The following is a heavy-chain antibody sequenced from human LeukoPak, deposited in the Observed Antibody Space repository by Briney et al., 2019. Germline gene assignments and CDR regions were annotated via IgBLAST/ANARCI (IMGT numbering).Heavy chain of an antibody. Sequence: SETLSLTCSVSGGSISSYYWSWIRQPPGKGLEWIGSIYHSGSTYYNPSLKSRVTISVDTSKNQFSLKLSSVTAADTAVYYCARHYYDRGAFDIWGQGTMVTVSS. CDR1: GGSISSYY. D-gene: IGHD3-22*01. V-gene: IGHV4-59*08. CDR2: IYHSGST. CDR3: ARHYYDRGAFDI. J-gene: IGHJ3*02.